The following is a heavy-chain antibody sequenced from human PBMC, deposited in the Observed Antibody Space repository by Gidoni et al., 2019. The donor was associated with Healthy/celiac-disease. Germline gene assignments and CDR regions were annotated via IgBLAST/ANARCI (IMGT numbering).Heavy chain of an antibody. CDR2: INHSGST. V-gene: IGHV4-34*01. CDR1: GGSFSGYS. CDR3: ARGPLYSSSWYTGD. Sequence: QVQLQQWGEGLLKPSETLSLTCAVYGGSFSGYSWRWIRQPPGKGLEWIGEINHSGSTNYNPSLKCRVTISVDTSKNQFSLKLSSVTAADTAVYYCARGPLYSSSWYTGDWGQGTLVTVSS. J-gene: IGHJ4*02. D-gene: IGHD6-13*01.